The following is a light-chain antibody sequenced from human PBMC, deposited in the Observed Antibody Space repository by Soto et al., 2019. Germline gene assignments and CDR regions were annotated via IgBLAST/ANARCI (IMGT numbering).Light chain of an antibody. Sequence: EVVMTQSPATLSVSLGDRATLSCRASQSVSSNLAWYQQKPGQAPRLLIYGASTRATGIPARFSGSGSGTECTLTISSLQSEDFAVYSCQQYNNRPLTFGGGTKVEIK. V-gene: IGKV3-15*01. CDR1: QSVSSN. CDR3: QQYNNRPLT. CDR2: GAS. J-gene: IGKJ4*01.